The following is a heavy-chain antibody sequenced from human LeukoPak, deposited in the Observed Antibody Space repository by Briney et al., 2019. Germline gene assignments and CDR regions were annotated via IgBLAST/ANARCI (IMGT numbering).Heavy chain of an antibody. Sequence: PGGSLRLSCAGSGFTVSSNYMSWVRQAPGKGLEWVSVIYSGGSTYYADSVKGRFTISRDNSKNTLYLQMNSLRAEDTAVYYCARESLGYKNWFDPWGQGTLVTVSS. V-gene: IGHV3-53*01. D-gene: IGHD5-24*01. CDR2: IYSGGST. CDR1: GFTVSSNY. CDR3: ARESLGYKNWFDP. J-gene: IGHJ5*02.